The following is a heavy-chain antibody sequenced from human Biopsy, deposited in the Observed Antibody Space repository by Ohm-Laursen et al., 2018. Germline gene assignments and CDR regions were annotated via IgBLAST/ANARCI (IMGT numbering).Heavy chain of an antibody. J-gene: IGHJ5*02. D-gene: IGHD1-14*01. V-gene: IGHV4-61*09. CDR1: GGSISSSSYF. CDR2: IYTSGIT. CDR3: ARDRDRRGWFDP. Sequence: SDTLSLTCPVSGGSISSSSYFWGWIRQPAGKGLEWIGQIYTSGITNYNPSLKSRVTMSVDTSKNKFSLRVSSVTAADTAVYYCARDRDRRGWFDPWGQGTLVTVSS.